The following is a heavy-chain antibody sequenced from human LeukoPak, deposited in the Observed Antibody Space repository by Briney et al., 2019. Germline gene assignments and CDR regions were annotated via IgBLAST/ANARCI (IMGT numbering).Heavy chain of an antibody. CDR1: GGSISSGDYY. V-gene: IGHV4-30-4*01. Sequence: SETLSFACTVSGGSISSGDYYWSWIRQPPGKGLEWIGYIYYSGSTYYNPSLKSRVTISVDTSKNQFSLKLSSVTAADTAVYYCARSVRGLLWIGEPTPLDAFDIWGQGTTVTVSS. D-gene: IGHD3-10*01. J-gene: IGHJ3*02. CDR2: IYYSGST. CDR3: ARSVRGLLWIGEPTPLDAFDI.